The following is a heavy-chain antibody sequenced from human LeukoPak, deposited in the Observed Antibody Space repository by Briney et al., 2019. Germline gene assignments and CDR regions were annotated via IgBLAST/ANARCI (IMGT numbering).Heavy chain of an antibody. CDR3: ARVGEYHLLYYFDY. J-gene: IGHJ4*02. V-gene: IGHV1-18*01. D-gene: IGHD2-2*01. Sequence: GASVKVSCKASGFTFNSYGISWVRQAPGQGLEWMGWVSAYNGDTKYAQKLQGRVTMTTDTSTSTACMELRSLRSDDTAVYYCARVGEYHLLYYFDYWGQGTLVTVSS. CDR1: GFTFNSYG. CDR2: VSAYNGDT.